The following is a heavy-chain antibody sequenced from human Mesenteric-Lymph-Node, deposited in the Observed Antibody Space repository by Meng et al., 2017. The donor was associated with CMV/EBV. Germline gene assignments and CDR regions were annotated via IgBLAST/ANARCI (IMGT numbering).Heavy chain of an antibody. CDR2: GYSAGMT. D-gene: IGHD3-10*01. V-gene: IGHV3-66*02. CDR1: GFSVNNNF. J-gene: IGHJ6*02. CDR3: AAEVAVRNYFSYGMDV. Sequence: GGSLRLSCAGSGFSVNNNFMTWVRQAPGKGLEWVAVGYSAGMTYYADSVKGRFTISRDNSKNTMFLQMNGLRLEDTAMYYCAAEVAVRNYFSYGMDVWGQGTTVTVSS.